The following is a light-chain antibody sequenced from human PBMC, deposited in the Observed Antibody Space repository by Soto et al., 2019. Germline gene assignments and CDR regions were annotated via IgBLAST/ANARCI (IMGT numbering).Light chain of an antibody. Sequence: EIVMTQSPATQSVSPGEGATLSCRTSQNVGYNLAWYQQKPGQPPRLLIFAASNRATGIPDRFSGSGSGTEFTPTISSLQSEDFAVYYCQQYNNWPPWTFGQGTKVDIK. V-gene: IGKV3-15*01. CDR3: QQYNNWPPWT. CDR2: AAS. J-gene: IGKJ1*01. CDR1: QNVGYN.